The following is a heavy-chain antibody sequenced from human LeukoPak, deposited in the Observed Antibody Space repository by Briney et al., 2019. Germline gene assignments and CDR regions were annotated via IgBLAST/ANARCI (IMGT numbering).Heavy chain of an antibody. D-gene: IGHD3-22*01. J-gene: IGHJ4*02. CDR2: IDPNSGDT. V-gene: IGHV1-2*02. CDR3: ARSGSTGYSLDY. Sequence: ASVKVSCKASGYSFTGYFIHWVRQASGQGVEWMGCIDPNSGDTKYAQKFQGRVSMPRDTPTRTAYMELSRLRSDDTAVYFCARSGSTGYSLDYWGQGTLVTVSS. CDR1: GYSFTGYF.